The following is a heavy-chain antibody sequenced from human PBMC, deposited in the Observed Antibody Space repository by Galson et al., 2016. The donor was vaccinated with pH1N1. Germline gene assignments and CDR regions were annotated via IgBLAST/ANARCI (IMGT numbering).Heavy chain of an antibody. V-gene: IGHV3-23*01. CDR1: GFTFSSHA. Sequence: SLRLSCAASGFTFSSHAMYSVRQAPGKGLEWVSAISGSGGTTHDAVSVKGRLTISRDNSKNKLYLQMHSLRAEDTATYYCAKVKDVCTVTRCFPYGMHAWGQGTTVTVSS. CDR3: AKVKDVCTVTRCFPYGMHA. CDR2: ISGSGGTT. J-gene: IGHJ6*02. D-gene: IGHD2-2*01.